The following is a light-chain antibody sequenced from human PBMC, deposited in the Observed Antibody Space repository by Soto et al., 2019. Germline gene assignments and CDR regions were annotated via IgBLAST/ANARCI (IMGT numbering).Light chain of an antibody. Sequence: EIVLTQSPGTLSLSPGERATLSCRASQSVSSSYLAWYQQKPGQAPRLLIYGASSRATGIPDRFSGSGYGTDFTLTISRLEPEDFAVYYYQQYGSQWTFGQGTKVEIK. CDR3: QQYGSQWT. CDR1: QSVSSSY. CDR2: GAS. J-gene: IGKJ1*01. V-gene: IGKV3-20*01.